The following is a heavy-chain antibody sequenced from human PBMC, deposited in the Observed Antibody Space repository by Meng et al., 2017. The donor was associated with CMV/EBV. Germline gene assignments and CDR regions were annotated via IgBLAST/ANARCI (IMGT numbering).Heavy chain of an antibody. CDR1: GGSISSYY. CDR3: ARAGVGESFDY. V-gene: IGHV4-59*01. CDR2: IYYSGST. Sequence: SETLSLTCTVSGGSISSYYWSWIRQPPGKGLEWIGYIYYSGSTNYNPSLKSRVTISVDTSKNQFSLKLSSVTAADTAVYYCARAGVGESFDYWGQGTLVTVSS. D-gene: IGHD3-10*01. J-gene: IGHJ4*02.